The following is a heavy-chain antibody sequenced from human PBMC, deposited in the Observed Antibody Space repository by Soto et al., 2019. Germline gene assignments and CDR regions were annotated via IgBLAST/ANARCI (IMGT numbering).Heavy chain of an antibody. D-gene: IGHD3-10*01. CDR2: ITSSGGST. CDR1: GFTLSNSA. V-gene: IGHV3-23*01. J-gene: IGHJ4*02. CDR3: AKLVSG. Sequence: GGSLRLSCAASGFTLSNSAMSWVRQAPGKGLEWVSVITSSGGSTYYADSVKGRFTISRDNSKDTLYLQMNSLRAEDTAVYYCAKLVSGWGQGTLVTVSS.